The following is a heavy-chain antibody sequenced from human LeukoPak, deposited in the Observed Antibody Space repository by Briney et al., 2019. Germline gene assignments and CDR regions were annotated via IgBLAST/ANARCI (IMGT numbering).Heavy chain of an antibody. CDR2: IYHSGST. D-gene: IGHD1-26*01. CDR1: GGSISSGGYA. V-gene: IGHV4-30-2*01. J-gene: IGHJ4*02. CDR3: ARGYSGSYGRFDY. Sequence: SQTLSLTCAVSGGSISSGGYAWSWIRQPPGKGLGWIGYIYHSGSTYYNPSLKSRVTISVDTSKNQFSLKLSSVTAADTAVYYCARGYSGSYGRFDYWGQGTLVTVSS.